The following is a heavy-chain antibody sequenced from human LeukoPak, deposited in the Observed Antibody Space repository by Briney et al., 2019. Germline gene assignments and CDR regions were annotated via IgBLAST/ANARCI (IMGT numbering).Heavy chain of an antibody. CDR2: ISGSGGST. J-gene: IGHJ4*02. Sequence: SGGSLRLSCAASGFTFSSYAMSWVRQAPGKGLEWVSGISGSGGSTYYADSVKGRFTISRDNSKNTLYLQMNSLRAKDTAVYYCAKNREWIQLWFDYWGQGTLVTVSS. D-gene: IGHD5-18*01. CDR1: GFTFSSYA. CDR3: AKNREWIQLWFDY. V-gene: IGHV3-23*01.